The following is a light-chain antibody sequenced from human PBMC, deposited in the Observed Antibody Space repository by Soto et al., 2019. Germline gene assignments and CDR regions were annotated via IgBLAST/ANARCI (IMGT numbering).Light chain of an antibody. CDR2: EVS. V-gene: IGLV2-8*01. CDR1: SSDVGGYNY. Sequence: QSVLAQPPSASGSPGQSVTISCTGTSSDVGGYNYVSWYQQHPGKAPKLMIYEVSKRPSGVPDRFSGSKSGNTAPLTVSGLQAEDEADYYCSSYAGSNNPPYVFGTGTKVTVL. J-gene: IGLJ1*01. CDR3: SSYAGSNNPPYV.